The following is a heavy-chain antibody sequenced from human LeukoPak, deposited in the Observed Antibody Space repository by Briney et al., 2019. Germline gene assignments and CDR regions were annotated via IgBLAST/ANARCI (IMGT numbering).Heavy chain of an antibody. V-gene: IGHV4-4*09. CDR1: GGSISSYY. J-gene: IGHJ4*02. D-gene: IGHD3-22*01. CDR3: ARHSYYDSNGPFDY. CDR2: IYTSGST. Sequence: PSETLSLTCTVSGGSISSYYWGWIRQPPGKGLEWIGYIYTSGSTNYNPSLKSRVTISVDTSKNHFSLKLSSVTAADTAVFYCARHSYYDSNGPFDYWGQGTLVTVSS.